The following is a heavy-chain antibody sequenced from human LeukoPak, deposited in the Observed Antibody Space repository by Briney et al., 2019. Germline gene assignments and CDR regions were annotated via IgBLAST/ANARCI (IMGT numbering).Heavy chain of an antibody. D-gene: IGHD6-13*01. J-gene: IGHJ3*02. V-gene: IGHV3-48*03. CDR1: GFTFTSYA. CDR3: ARPGYSSSWSAFDI. Sequence: GGSLRLSCAASGFTFTSYAMNWVRQAPGKGLEWVSHITSSGSTIYYADSVKGRFTISRDNAKNSLYLQMNSLRAEDTAVYYCARPGYSSSWSAFDIWGQGTMVTVSS. CDR2: ITSSGSTI.